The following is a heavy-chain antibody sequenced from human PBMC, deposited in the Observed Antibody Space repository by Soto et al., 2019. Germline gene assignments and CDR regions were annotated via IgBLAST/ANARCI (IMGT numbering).Heavy chain of an antibody. J-gene: IGHJ4*02. V-gene: IGHV4-31*03. CDR3: SRGILV. Sequence: QVQLQESGPGLVKPSQTLSLTCTVSGGSMNSGGYCWSWIRQHPGEGLEWIGCISYGGTTSYNPSLKSRAIISGDTSKNQFSLKLTSVTAADTAVYYCSRGILVWGQGTLITVSS. D-gene: IGHD2-15*01. CDR2: ISYGGTT. CDR1: GGSMNSGGYC.